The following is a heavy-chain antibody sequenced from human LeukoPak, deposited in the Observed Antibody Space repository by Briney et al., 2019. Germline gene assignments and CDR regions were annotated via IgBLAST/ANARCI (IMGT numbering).Heavy chain of an antibody. Sequence: SETLSLTCAVYGGSFSGYYWSWIRQPPGKGLEWIGEINHSGSTNYNPSLESRVTISVDTSKNQFSLKLSSVTAADTAVYYCARGSTVFDYWGQGTLVTVSS. CDR3: ARGSTVFDY. CDR1: GGSFSGYY. D-gene: IGHD4-17*01. J-gene: IGHJ4*02. CDR2: INHSGST. V-gene: IGHV4-34*01.